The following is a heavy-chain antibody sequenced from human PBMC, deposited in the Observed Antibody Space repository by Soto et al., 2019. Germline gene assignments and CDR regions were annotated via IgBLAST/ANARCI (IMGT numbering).Heavy chain of an antibody. CDR2: IIPIFGTA. J-gene: IGHJ4*02. V-gene: IGHV1-69*13. CDR1: GGTFSSYA. D-gene: IGHD1-26*01. Sequence: SLKVSCKASGGTFSSYAISWVRQAPGQGLEWMGGIIPIFGTANYAQKFQGRVTITADESTSTAYMELSSLRSEDTAVYYCARITFGKDGSYYDSYWGQGTLVTVSS. CDR3: ARITFGKDGSYYDSY.